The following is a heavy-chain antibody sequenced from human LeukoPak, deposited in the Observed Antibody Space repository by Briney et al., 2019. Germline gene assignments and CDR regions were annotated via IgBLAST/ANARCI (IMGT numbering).Heavy chain of an antibody. Sequence: GGSLRLSCAASGFTVSSNYMSWVRQAPGKGLEWVSVIYGGGSTYYADSVKGRFIISRDNSKNTLSLQMNSLRAEDTAVYYCARVVVLATTDWFDPWGQGTLVTVSS. CDR2: IYGGGST. CDR3: ARVVVLATTDWFDP. V-gene: IGHV3-66*01. CDR1: GFTVSSNY. D-gene: IGHD2-15*01. J-gene: IGHJ5*02.